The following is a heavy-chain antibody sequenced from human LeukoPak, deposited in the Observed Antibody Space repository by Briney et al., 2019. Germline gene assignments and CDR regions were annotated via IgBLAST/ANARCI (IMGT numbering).Heavy chain of an antibody. CDR2: IYYSGST. D-gene: IGHD2-21*02. CDR3: ARVVVTAVGYNAFDI. CDR1: GGSISSYY. J-gene: IGHJ3*02. Sequence: PSETLSLTCTVAGGSISSYYWSWIRQPPGKGPEWIGYIYYSGSTNYNPSLKSRVTISVDTSKNHFSLKLSSVTAADTAVYYCARVVVTAVGYNAFDIWGQGTMVTASS. V-gene: IGHV4-59*01.